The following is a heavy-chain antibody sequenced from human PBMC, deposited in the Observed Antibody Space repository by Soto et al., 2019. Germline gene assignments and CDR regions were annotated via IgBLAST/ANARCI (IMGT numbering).Heavy chain of an antibody. Sequence: QVQVVESGGGVVEPGRSLRLSCAASGFSFSRYAIHWVHQAPGKGLEWVAVISKDGSHKYYLESVKGRFTISRDNSKNILSLQMNSLRDEDTAVYYCARSRSGAVADSFDFWGQGTLVTVSS. CDR2: ISKDGSHK. V-gene: IGHV3-30*04. J-gene: IGHJ4*02. CDR3: ARSRSGAVADSFDF. D-gene: IGHD3-10*01. CDR1: GFSFSRYA.